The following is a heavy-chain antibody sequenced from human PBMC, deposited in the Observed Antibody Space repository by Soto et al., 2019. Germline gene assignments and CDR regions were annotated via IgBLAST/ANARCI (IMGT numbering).Heavy chain of an antibody. CDR3: ARGSGGSSYSYYGMGV. Sequence: QVQLVQSGAEVKKPGSSVKVSCKASGGTFSSYAINWVRQAPGQGLEWMGGIIPIFGTANYAQNLQGRVTISAVESTTSAYMELCSLRSDGTAVYYCARGSGGSSYSYYGMGVWGQGTTVIVSS. D-gene: IGHD2-15*01. CDR2: IIPIFGTA. J-gene: IGHJ6*02. CDR1: GGTFSSYA. V-gene: IGHV1-69*12.